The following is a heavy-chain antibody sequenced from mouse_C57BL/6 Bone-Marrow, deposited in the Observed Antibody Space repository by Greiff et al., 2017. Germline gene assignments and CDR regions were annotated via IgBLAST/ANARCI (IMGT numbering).Heavy chain of an antibody. CDR3: ARRLNYGYDGNYWAMDY. CDR1: GYTFTSYW. J-gene: IGHJ4*01. D-gene: IGHD2-2*01. CDR2: INPSNGGT. V-gene: IGHV1-53*01. Sequence: QVQLQQPGTELVKPGASVKLSCKASGYTFTSYWMHWVKQRPGQDLEWIGNINPSNGGTNYNEKFKSKATLTVDKSSSTAYMQLSSLTSEDSAVYYCARRLNYGYDGNYWAMDYWGQGTSVTVSS.